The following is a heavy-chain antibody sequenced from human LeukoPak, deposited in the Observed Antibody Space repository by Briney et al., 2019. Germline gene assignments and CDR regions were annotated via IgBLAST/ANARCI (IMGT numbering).Heavy chain of an antibody. CDR1: GFTFSSYS. CDR3: AKGGLPAANYYYYMDV. D-gene: IGHD2-15*01. CDR2: ISASGGRA. Sequence: PGGSLRLSCAASGFTFSSYSMNWVRQAPGKGLEWVSGISASGGRADYADSVKGRCTISRDNSKSTLYLQMNSLTAEDTAVYYCAKGGLPAANYYYYMDVWGKGATVTVSS. V-gene: IGHV3-23*01. J-gene: IGHJ6*03.